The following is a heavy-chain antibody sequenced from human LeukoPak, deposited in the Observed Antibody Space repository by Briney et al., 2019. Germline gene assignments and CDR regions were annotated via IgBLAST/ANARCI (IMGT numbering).Heavy chain of an antibody. D-gene: IGHD3-22*01. Sequence: SETLSLTCTVSGGSISSHYWSWIRQPPGKGLEWIGYIYYSGSTNYNPSLKSRVTISVDTSKNQFSLKLSSVTAADTAVYYCARVGSSGNYFAYWGQGTLVTVSS. CDR2: IYYSGST. J-gene: IGHJ4*02. CDR1: GGSISSHY. CDR3: ARVGSSGNYFAY. V-gene: IGHV4-59*11.